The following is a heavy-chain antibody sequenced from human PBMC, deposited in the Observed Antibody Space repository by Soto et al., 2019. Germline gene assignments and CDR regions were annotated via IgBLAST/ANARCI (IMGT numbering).Heavy chain of an antibody. CDR2: IYYSGST. Sequence: PSETLSLTCTVSGGSISSYYWSWIRQPPGKGLEWIGYIYYSGSTNYNPSLKSRVTISVDTSKNQFSLKLSSVTAADTAVYYCAGHIFQGGIAVAGTLYFDYWGQGTLVTVSS. CDR3: AGHIFQGGIAVAGTLYFDY. D-gene: IGHD6-19*01. V-gene: IGHV4-59*08. CDR1: GGSISSYY. J-gene: IGHJ4*02.